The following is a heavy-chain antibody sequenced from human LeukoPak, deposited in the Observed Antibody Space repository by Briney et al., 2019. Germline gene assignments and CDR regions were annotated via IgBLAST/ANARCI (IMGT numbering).Heavy chain of an antibody. Sequence: GGSLRLSCAASGFTFSSYSMNWVRQAPGKGLEWVSDISGSSSSTYYADSVKGRFTISRDNAKNSLYLQMNSLRAEDTAVYYCARVKDRGVINYYYYMDVWGKGTTVTV. CDR3: ARVKDRGVINYYYYMDV. J-gene: IGHJ6*03. CDR2: ISGSSSST. CDR1: GFTFSSYS. D-gene: IGHD3-10*01. V-gene: IGHV3-48*04.